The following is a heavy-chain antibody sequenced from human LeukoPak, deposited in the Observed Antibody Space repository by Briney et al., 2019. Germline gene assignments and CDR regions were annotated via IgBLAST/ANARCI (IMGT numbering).Heavy chain of an antibody. CDR2: INHSGST. CDR1: GGSFSGYY. V-gene: IGHV4-34*01. J-gene: IGHJ4*02. Sequence: TPSETLSLTCAVYGGSFSGYYWSWIRQPPGKGLEWIGEINHSGSTNYNPSLKSRVTISVDTSKNQFSLKLSSVSAADTAVYYCARQPVTTQIDYWGQGTLVTVSS. D-gene: IGHD4-17*01. CDR3: ARQPVTTQIDY.